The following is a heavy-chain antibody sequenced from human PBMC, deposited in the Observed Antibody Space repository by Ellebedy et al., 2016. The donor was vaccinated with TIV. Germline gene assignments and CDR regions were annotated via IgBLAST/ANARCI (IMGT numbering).Heavy chain of an antibody. J-gene: IGHJ4*02. CDR3: TRETTPPPGAVAGTGFDC. CDR1: GFTFSTYG. V-gene: IGHV3-30*02. D-gene: IGHD6-19*01. CDR2: KRFDGRNE. Sequence: PGGSLRLSCAASGFTFSTYGMHWVRQAPGKGLEWVAFKRFDGRNESNADSVKGRFIISRDMSKNTLFLQMNRLRAEDTAIYYCTRETTPPPGAVAGTGFDCWGQGTLVIVSS.